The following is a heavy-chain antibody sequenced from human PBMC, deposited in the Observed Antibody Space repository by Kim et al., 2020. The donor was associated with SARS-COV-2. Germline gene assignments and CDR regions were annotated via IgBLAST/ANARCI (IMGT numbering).Heavy chain of an antibody. V-gene: IGHV3-21*01. CDR1: GFTFSSYS. Sequence: GGSLRLSCAASGFTFSSYSMNWVRQAPGKGLEWVSSISSSSSYIYYADSVKGRFTISRDNAKNSLYLQMNSLRAEDTAVYYCARDERKIVGATSGYWGQGTLVTVSS. CDR3: ARDERKIVGATSGY. D-gene: IGHD1-26*01. CDR2: ISSSSSYI. J-gene: IGHJ4*02.